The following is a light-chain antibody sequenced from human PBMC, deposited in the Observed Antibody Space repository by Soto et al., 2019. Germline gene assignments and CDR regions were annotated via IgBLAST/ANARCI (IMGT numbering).Light chain of an antibody. J-gene: IGLJ3*02. CDR1: SSDIGSYNF. CDR2: EVR. Sequence: QSALTQPPSASGSPGQPVTISCTGTSSDIGSYNFVSWYQQHPGKAPKVMLYEVRKRPSGVPDRFSGSKSGNTASLTVSGLQADDEADYYCCSYPGSHTWVFGGGTKLTVL. CDR3: CSYPGSHTWV. V-gene: IGLV2-8*01.